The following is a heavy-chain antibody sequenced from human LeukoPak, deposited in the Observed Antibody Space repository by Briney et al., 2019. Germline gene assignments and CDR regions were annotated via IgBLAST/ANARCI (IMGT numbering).Heavy chain of an antibody. CDR2: INSDGSST. D-gene: IGHD3-3*01. V-gene: IGHV3-74*01. J-gene: IGHJ6*02. Sequence: GGSLRLSCAASGFTFSSYWMHWVRQAPGKGLVWVSRINSDGSSTSYADSVKGRFTISRDNAKNTLYLQMNSLRAEDTAVHYCARVAEYYDFWSGYYTYGMDVWGQGTTVTVSS. CDR3: ARVAEYYDFWSGYYTYGMDV. CDR1: GFTFSSYW.